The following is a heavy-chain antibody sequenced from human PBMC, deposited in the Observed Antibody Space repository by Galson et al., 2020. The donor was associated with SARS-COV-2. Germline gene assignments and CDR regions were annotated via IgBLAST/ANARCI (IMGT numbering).Heavy chain of an antibody. CDR3: ARDRDYGGNSEGMDV. V-gene: IGHV4-31*03. J-gene: IGHJ6*02. CDR1: GGSISSGGYY. CDR2: IYYSGST. Sequence: ETSETLSLTCTVSGGSISSGGYYWSWIRQHPGKGLEWIGYIYYSGSTYYNPSLKSRVTISVDTSKNQFSLKLSSVTAADTAVYYWARDRDYGGNSEGMDVWGQGTTVTVSS. D-gene: IGHD4-17*01.